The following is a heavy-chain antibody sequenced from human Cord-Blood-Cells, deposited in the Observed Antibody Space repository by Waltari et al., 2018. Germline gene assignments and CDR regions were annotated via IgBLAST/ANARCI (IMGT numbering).Heavy chain of an antibody. CDR1: GFPSITYS. Sequence: EVQLGESGGGRVKLGGSRRLPGAASGFPSITYSMNWVRQAPGKGLEWVSSISSSSSYIYYADSVKGRFTISRDNAKNSLYLQMNSLRAEDTAVYYCARDLGAGRYFDYWGQGTLVTVSS. CDR3: ARDLGAGRYFDY. V-gene: IGHV3-21*01. CDR2: ISSSSSYI. J-gene: IGHJ4*02.